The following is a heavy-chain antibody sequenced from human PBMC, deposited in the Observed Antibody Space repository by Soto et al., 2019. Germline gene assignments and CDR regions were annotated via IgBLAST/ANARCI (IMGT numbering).Heavy chain of an antibody. Sequence: GESLKISCKGSGYSFTSYWIGWVRQMPGKGLEWMGIIYPGDSDTRYSPSFQGQVTISADKSISTAYLQWSSLKASDTAMYYCARVEVGASHTGDLYYYYGMDVWGQGTTVTVS. J-gene: IGHJ6*02. CDR2: IYPGDSDT. CDR3: ARVEVGASHTGDLYYYYGMDV. D-gene: IGHD1-26*01. V-gene: IGHV5-51*01. CDR1: GYSFTSYW.